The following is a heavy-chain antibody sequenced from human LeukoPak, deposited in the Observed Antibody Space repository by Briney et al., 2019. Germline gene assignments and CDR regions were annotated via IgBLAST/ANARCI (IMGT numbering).Heavy chain of an antibody. CDR1: GFTLSSYW. CDR3: ARDNRGPRSGLYYYYYMDV. Sequence: PGGSLRLSCAASGFTLSSYWMHWVRQAPGKGLVWVSRINSDGSSTSYADSVKGRFTISRDNAKNTLYLQMNSLRAEDTAVYYCARDNRGPRSGLYYYYYMDVWGKGTTVTISS. CDR2: INSDGSST. V-gene: IGHV3-74*01. D-gene: IGHD6-19*01. J-gene: IGHJ6*03.